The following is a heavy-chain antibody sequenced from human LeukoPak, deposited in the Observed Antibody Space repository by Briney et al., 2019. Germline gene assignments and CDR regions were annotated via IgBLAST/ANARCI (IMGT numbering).Heavy chain of an antibody. J-gene: IGHJ5*02. Sequence: GGSLRLSCSASGFTFTTYAMHWVRQAPGKGLEWVAVISNDENNKYYADSVKGRFTISRDNSKNTLYLQMDSLGPEDTSVYYCARDSGSSCHHVKWFDPWGQGTLVTVSS. CDR3: ARDSGSSCHHVKWFDP. D-gene: IGHD2-2*01. CDR2: ISNDENNK. CDR1: GFTFTTYA. V-gene: IGHV3-30-3*01.